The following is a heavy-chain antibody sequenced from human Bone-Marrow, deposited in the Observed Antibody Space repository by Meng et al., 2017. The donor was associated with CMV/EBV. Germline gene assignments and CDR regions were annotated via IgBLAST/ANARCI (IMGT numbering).Heavy chain of an antibody. CDR3: TPQLGGVGTY. CDR2: INGDGTST. J-gene: IGHJ4*02. D-gene: IGHD1-26*01. Sequence: GGSLRLSCAASGITFSSYWMHWVRQAPGKGLVWVSGINGDGTSTTYADSVKGRFTISRDNAKNTMYGQMNSLRGEDTAVYYCTPQLGGVGTYWGQGTVVTVSS. V-gene: IGHV3-74*01. CDR1: GITFSSYW.